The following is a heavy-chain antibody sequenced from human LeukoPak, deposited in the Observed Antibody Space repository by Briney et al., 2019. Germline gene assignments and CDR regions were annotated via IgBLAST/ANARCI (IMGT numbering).Heavy chain of an antibody. CDR2: IYSGGST. CDR1: GFTVNSYY. J-gene: IGHJ3*01. CDR3: ARGQYASGAFDF. Sequence: GGSLRLSCAASGFTVNSYYMSWVRQAPGKGLEWVSVIYSGGSTIYADSVKGRFTISRDNAKNTLYLQMNSLRAEDTAVYYCARGQYASGAFDFWGQGTMVTVSS. V-gene: IGHV3-53*01.